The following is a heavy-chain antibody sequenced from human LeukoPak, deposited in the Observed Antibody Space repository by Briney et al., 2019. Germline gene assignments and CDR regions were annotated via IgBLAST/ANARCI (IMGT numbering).Heavy chain of an antibody. Sequence: GASVKVSCKTSGYTFDSYGISWVRQGPGQGLEWLGGISGLNGATNYAQKMQGRVIMTTDAYTTTADMELRNLTSDDTAVYYCARVIWSGYNAYMDIWGEGTPVSVSS. V-gene: IGHV1-18*01. CDR3: ARVIWSGYNAYMDI. CDR1: GYTFDSYG. CDR2: ISGLNGAT. J-gene: IGHJ6*03. D-gene: IGHD3-3*01.